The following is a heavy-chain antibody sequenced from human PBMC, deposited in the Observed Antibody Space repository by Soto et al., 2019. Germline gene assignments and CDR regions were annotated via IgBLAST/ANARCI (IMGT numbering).Heavy chain of an antibody. V-gene: IGHV4-31*03. CDR2: IYYSGST. CDR1: GGSISSGGYY. J-gene: IGHJ5*02. CDR3: ATLNRDYGGLWFDP. Sequence: QVQLQESGPGLVKPSQTLSLTCTVSGGSISSGGYYWSWIRQHPGKGLEWIGYIYYSGSTYYNPSLKGRVTISVDTSKNQFSLKLSSVTAADTAVYYCATLNRDYGGLWFDPWGQGTLVTVSS. D-gene: IGHD4-17*01.